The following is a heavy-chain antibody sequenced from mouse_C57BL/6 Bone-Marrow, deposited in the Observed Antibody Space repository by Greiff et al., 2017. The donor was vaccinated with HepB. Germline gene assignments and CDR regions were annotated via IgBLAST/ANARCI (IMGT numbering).Heavy chain of an antibody. CDR3: ARQSNYDY. CDR2: ISSGSSTI. Sequence: EVMLVESGGGLVKPGGSLKLSCAASGFTFSDYGMHRVRQAPEKGLEWVAYISSGSSTIYYADTVKGRFTISRDNAKNTLFLQMTSLRSEDTAMYYCARQSNYDYWGQGTTLTVSS. CDR1: GFTFSDYG. D-gene: IGHD2-5*01. J-gene: IGHJ2*01. V-gene: IGHV5-17*01.